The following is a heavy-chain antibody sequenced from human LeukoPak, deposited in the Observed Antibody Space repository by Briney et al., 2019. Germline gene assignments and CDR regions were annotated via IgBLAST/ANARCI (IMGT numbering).Heavy chain of an antibody. D-gene: IGHD3-10*01. CDR3: ARVAYGWPYYYYYMDV. CDR2: IYSGGST. CDR1: GFTVSSNY. V-gene: IGHV3-53*01. Sequence: GGSLRLSCAASGFTVSSNYMSWVRQAPGKGLEWVSVIYSGGSTYYADSVKGRFTISRDNSKNTLYLQMNSLRAEDTAVYYCARVAYGWPYYYYYMDVWGKGTTVTISS. J-gene: IGHJ6*03.